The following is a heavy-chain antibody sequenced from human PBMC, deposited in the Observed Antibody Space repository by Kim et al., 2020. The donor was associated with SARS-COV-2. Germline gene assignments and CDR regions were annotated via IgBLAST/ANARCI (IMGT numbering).Heavy chain of an antibody. J-gene: IGHJ4*02. V-gene: IGHV4-34*01. CDR3: ARGTFNAFYSSSWYGDY. D-gene: IGHD6-13*01. Sequence: LKSRVTISVDTSKNQFSLKLSSVTAADTAVYYCARGTFNAFYSSSWYGDYWGQGTLVTVSS.